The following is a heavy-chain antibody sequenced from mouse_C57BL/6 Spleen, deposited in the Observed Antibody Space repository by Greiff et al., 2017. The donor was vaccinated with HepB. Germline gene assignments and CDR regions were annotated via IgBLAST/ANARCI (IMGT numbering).Heavy chain of an antibody. D-gene: IGHD1-1*01. CDR1: GYTFTDYE. Sequence: VQLQQSGAELVRPGASVTLSCKASGYTFTDYEMHWVKQTPVHGLEWIGAIDPETGGTAYNQKFKGKAILTADKSSSTAYMELRSLTSEDSAVYYCTSAPYYFGSSYDAMDYWGQGTSVTVSS. J-gene: IGHJ4*01. CDR3: TSAPYYFGSSYDAMDY. CDR2: IDPETGGT. V-gene: IGHV1-15*01.